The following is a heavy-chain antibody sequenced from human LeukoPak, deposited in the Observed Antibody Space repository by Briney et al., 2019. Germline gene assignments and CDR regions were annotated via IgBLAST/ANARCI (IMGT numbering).Heavy chain of an antibody. D-gene: IGHD2-2*01. J-gene: IGHJ3*02. CDR2: IYTSGRT. Sequence: PPETLSLTCTVFGGSLSSYYSSWIRQPAGKGLEWIGRIYTSGRTNYNTSLKSRVTMLLETSKHQFSLKLSSLTAADTAVYYCARHSPPTHGIVVVPALPLQEEAFDIWGQGTMVTVSS. CDR3: ARHSPPTHGIVVVPALPLQEEAFDI. V-gene: IGHV4-4*07. CDR1: GGSLSSYY.